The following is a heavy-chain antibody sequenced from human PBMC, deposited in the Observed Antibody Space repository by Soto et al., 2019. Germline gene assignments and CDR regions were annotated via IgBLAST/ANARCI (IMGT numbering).Heavy chain of an antibody. Sequence: GGSLRLSCAASRLIFSNYKMHWVRQAPGKGLVWVSRISTDGSITDYADSVKGRFTVSRDNAKNTLYLQMNSLRVDDTAVYYCARDTNGLHYWGQGTLVTVSS. J-gene: IGHJ4*02. D-gene: IGHD2-8*01. V-gene: IGHV3-74*01. CDR2: ISTDGSIT. CDR3: ARDTNGLHY. CDR1: RLIFSNYK.